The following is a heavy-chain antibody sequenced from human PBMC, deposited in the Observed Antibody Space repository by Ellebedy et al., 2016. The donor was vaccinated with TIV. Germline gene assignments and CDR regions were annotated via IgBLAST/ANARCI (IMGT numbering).Heavy chain of an antibody. CDR1: GFTVSSNY. CDR3: AREGGYCSGDACYSAYIDY. J-gene: IGHJ4*02. CDR2: IYSGGDT. D-gene: IGHD2-15*01. V-gene: IGHV3-53*01. Sequence: GGSLRLXCAASGFTVSSNYMSWVRQAPGKGLEWVSVIYSGGDTYYADSVKGRFTISRDNSKNTLYLQMNSLRAEDTAVYYCAREGGYCSGDACYSAYIDYWGQGTLVTVSS.